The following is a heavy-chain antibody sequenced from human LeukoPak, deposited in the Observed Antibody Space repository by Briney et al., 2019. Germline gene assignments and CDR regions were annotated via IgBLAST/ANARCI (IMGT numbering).Heavy chain of an antibody. Sequence: ASVKVSCKASGYTFTSYDINWVRQATGQGLEWMGWMNPNSGNTGYAQKFQGRVTMTRNTSISTAYMELSSLRSGDTAVFYCARGRILYSTPRLFDPWGQGTLVTVSS. J-gene: IGHJ5*02. D-gene: IGHD2-8*01. CDR3: ARGRILYSTPRLFDP. V-gene: IGHV1-8*01. CDR1: GYTFTSYD. CDR2: MNPNSGNT.